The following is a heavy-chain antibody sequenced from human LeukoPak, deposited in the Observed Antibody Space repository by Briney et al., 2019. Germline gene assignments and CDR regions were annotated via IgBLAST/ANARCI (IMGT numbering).Heavy chain of an antibody. CDR3: ARDPPGHYYDSSGYSG. Sequence: SETLSLTCTVSGGSISSYYWSWIRQPPGKGLEWIGYIYYSGSTNYNPSLKSRVTISVDTSKNQFSLKLSSVTAADTAVYYCARDPPGHYYDSSGYSGWGQGTLVTVSS. CDR1: GGSISSYY. V-gene: IGHV4-59*12. CDR2: IYYSGST. J-gene: IGHJ4*02. D-gene: IGHD3-22*01.